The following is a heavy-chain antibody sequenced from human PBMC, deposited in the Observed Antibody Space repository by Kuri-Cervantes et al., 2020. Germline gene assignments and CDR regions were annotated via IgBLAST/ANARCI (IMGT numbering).Heavy chain of an antibody. J-gene: IGHJ4*02. Sequence: GESLKISCAASGFTFSSYAMHWVRQAPGKGLEWVAVISYDGSNKYYADSVKGRFTISRDNSKNTLYLQMNSLRAEDTAVYYCAQSGDGYNGPFDYWGQGTLVTVSS. CDR1: GFTFSSYA. V-gene: IGHV3-30*01. D-gene: IGHD5-24*01. CDR3: AQSGDGYNGPFDY. CDR2: ISYDGSNK.